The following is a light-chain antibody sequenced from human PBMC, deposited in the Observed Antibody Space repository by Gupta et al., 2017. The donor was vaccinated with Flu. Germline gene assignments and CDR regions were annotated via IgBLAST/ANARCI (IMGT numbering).Light chain of an antibody. CDR3: QQHNEWLRI. J-gene: IGKJ2*01. CDR1: QNSGSD. V-gene: IGKV3-15*01. Sequence: PATLSVSPGERVTLSCRASQNSGSDLAWYQQKPGQAPRLLIYGASYRATTTPVRFSGSGSGTEFSLTISSLQSEDFAIYFCQQHNEWLRIFGQGTKLDIK. CDR2: GAS.